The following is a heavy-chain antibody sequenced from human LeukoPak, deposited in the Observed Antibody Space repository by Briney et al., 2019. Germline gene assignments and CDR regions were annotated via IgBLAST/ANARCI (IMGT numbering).Heavy chain of an antibody. J-gene: IGHJ4*02. Sequence: GGSLRLSCAASGFTFSSYGMNWVRQAPGKGLEWVSYISSSSSTIYYADSVKGRFTISRDNAKNSLYLQMNSLRAGDTAVYYCARGRGWFGELPVDYWGQGTLVTISS. V-gene: IGHV3-48*01. CDR2: ISSSSSTI. CDR3: ARGRGWFGELPVDY. CDR1: GFTFSSYG. D-gene: IGHD3-10*01.